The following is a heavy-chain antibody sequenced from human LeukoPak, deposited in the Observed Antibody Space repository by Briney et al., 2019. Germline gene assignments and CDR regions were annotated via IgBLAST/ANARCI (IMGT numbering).Heavy chain of an antibody. D-gene: IGHD1-7*01. V-gene: IGHV3-23*01. CDR2: ISGSGGST. CDR3: AKDREGTIADYFDY. CDR1: GFTVSINY. J-gene: IGHJ4*02. Sequence: GGSLRLSCAASGFTVSINYMSWVRQAPGKGLEWVSSISGSGGSTYYADSVKGRFTISRDNSKNTLYLQMNSLRGEDTAVYYCAKDREGTIADYFDYWGQGTLVTVSS.